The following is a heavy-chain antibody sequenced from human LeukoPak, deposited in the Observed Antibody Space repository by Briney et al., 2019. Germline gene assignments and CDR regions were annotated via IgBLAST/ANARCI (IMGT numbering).Heavy chain of an antibody. D-gene: IGHD7-27*01. V-gene: IGHV4-59*11. CDR2: DSNNGYI. J-gene: IGHJ4*02. CDR1: GSFISSHS. CDR3: ARDNWGSLDI. Sequence: SETLSLTCTVSGSFISSHSWGWVRQPPGKGLEWTGYDSNNGYINFNPALKSRVTISVDTSKRQFSLKLRSVTAADTAVYYCARDNWGSLDIWGQGILVTVSS.